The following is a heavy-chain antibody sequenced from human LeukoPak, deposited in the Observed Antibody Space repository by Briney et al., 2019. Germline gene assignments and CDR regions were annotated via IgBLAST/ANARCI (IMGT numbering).Heavy chain of an antibody. CDR3: ATERHGGSGSAYGN. CDR2: ISASGGST. J-gene: IGHJ4*02. Sequence: SGGSLRLSCAGSGFTFSSYTMGWVRQAPGKGLEWVSDISASGGSTYYADSVKGRFTISRDNSKNTLYLQMNSLRAEDTAVDHCATERHGGSGSAYGNWGQGTLVTVSS. D-gene: IGHD3-10*01. CDR1: GFTFSSYT. V-gene: IGHV3-23*01.